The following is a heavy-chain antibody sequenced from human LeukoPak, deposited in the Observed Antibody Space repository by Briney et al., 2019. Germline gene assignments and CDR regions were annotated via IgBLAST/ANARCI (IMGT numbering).Heavy chain of an antibody. Sequence: GGSLRLSCAASGFTFSNYAMCWVRQAPGKGLEWVSSIATSSDYIYYAGSLKGRFTISRDNAKNSLYLHMNSLRPDDTAVYYCARGRSITILRGVAISDGFDIWGQGTKVTVS. J-gene: IGHJ3*02. CDR2: IATSSDYI. CDR1: GFTFSNYA. D-gene: IGHD3-10*01. V-gene: IGHV3-21*06. CDR3: ARGRSITILRGVAISDGFDI.